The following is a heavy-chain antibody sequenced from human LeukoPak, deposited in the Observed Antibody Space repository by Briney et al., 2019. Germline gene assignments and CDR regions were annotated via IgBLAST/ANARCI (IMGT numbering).Heavy chain of an antibody. D-gene: IGHD3-3*01. V-gene: IGHV3-9*01. CDR1: GFTFDDYA. J-gene: IGHJ4*02. CDR2: ISWNSGSI. Sequence: GGSLRLSCAASGFTFDDYAMHWVRQVPGKGLDWVSGISWNSGSIAYADSVKGRFTISRDNAKSSLYLQMNSLRVDDTALYFCAKGLAYDFWSGSFDYWGQGILVTVSS. CDR3: AKGLAYDFWSGSFDY.